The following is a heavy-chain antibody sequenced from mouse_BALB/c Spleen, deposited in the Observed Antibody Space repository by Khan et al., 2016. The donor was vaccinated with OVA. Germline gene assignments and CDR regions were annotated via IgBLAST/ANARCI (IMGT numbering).Heavy chain of an antibody. J-gene: IGHJ3*01. CDR2: ISTYYGDA. Sequence: QMQLEESGAELVRPGVSVKISCKGSGYTFTDYAMHWVKQSHAKSLEWIGVISTYYGDADYTQKFQGKASMTVDKSSSTAYMELARLTSEDSAIYYCGRGGRFAYWGQGTLVTVSA. D-gene: IGHD1-1*02. CDR3: GRGGRFAY. CDR1: GYTFTDYA. V-gene: IGHV1S137*01.